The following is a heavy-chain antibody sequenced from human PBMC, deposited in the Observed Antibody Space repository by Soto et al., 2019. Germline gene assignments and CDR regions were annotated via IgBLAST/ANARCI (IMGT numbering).Heavy chain of an antibody. CDR1: GGTFSRNA. CDR3: ARDSRAFGSSWYFPGY. D-gene: IGHD6-13*01. J-gene: IGHJ4*02. V-gene: IGHV1-69*13. CDR2: VIPLFGTT. Sequence: GASVKVSCKASGGTFSRNAISWVRLVPGQGLEWMGGVIPLFGTTNYAQKFQGRVTITADDSTGTAYMELSSLRYEDTALYYCARDSRAFGSSWYFPGYWGQGTLVTVSS.